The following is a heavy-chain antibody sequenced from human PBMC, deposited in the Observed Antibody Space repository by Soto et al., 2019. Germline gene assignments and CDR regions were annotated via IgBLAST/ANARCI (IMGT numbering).Heavy chain of an antibody. J-gene: IGHJ4*02. CDR3: ARAITVYNWNDVLHFDY. CDR1: GYTFTSYG. Sequence: ASVKVSCKASGYTFTSYGISWVRQAPGQGLEWMGWISAYNGNTNYAQKLQGRVTMTTDTSTSTAYMELRSLRSDDTAVYYCARAITVYNWNDVLHFDYWGQGTLVTVSS. V-gene: IGHV1-18*01. CDR2: ISAYNGNT. D-gene: IGHD1-20*01.